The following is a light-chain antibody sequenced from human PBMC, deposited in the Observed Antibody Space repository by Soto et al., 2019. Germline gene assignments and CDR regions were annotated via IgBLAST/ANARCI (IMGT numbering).Light chain of an antibody. CDR1: QSIGSN. V-gene: IGKV3-15*01. Sequence: EVVLTQSPATQSVSPGAGATLSCRASQSIGSNLAWYQQKPGQTPRVLIYGASTRAIGIPARFSGSGFGTEFTLTISSLQSEDFVVYYCQEYSNWPLLSFGGGTRWIS. CDR3: QEYSNWPLLS. J-gene: IGKJ4*01. CDR2: GAS.